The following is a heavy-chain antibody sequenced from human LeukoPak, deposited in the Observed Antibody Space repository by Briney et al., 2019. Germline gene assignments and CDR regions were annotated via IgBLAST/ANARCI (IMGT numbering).Heavy chain of an antibody. J-gene: IGHJ4*02. CDR1: GYSISSGYY. V-gene: IGHV4-38-2*02. D-gene: IGHD5-24*01. CDR2: IYHSGST. Sequence: KPSETLSLTCAVSGYSISSGYYWGWIRQPPGKGLEWIGSIYHSGSTYYNPSLKSRVTISVDTSKNQFSLKLSSVTAADTAVYYCARDDGYNLVEGYWGQGTLVTVSS. CDR3: ARDDGYNLVEGY.